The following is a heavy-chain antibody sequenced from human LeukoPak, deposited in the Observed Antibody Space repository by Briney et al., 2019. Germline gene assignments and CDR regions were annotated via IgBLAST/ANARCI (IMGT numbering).Heavy chain of an antibody. D-gene: IGHD2-8*01. J-gene: IGHJ4*02. Sequence: GGSLRLSCAASGFTFSSYGIHWVRQAPGKGLEWVAVISYNGNKKYYADSVKGRFTISRDNSKNTLYLQMNSLRAEDTAVYYCAKMVREFYTISYYFDYWGQGTLVTVSS. CDR1: GFTFSSYG. V-gene: IGHV3-30*18. CDR3: AKMVREFYTISYYFDY. CDR2: ISYNGNKK.